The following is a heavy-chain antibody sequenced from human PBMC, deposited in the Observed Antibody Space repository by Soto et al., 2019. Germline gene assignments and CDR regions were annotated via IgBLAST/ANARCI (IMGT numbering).Heavy chain of an antibody. D-gene: IGHD6-13*01. V-gene: IGHV4-38-2*01. Sequence: SETLSLTCVVSGYSIRSGYFWGWIRQPPGEGLEWIASIYHNGSTYYNPSLKSRVTISVDTSRNQLSLKLRSVTAADTAVYYCARTRITASGHYFDYWGQGTVVTVSS. CDR3: ARTRITASGHYFDY. J-gene: IGHJ4*02. CDR2: IYHNGST. CDR1: GYSIRSGYF.